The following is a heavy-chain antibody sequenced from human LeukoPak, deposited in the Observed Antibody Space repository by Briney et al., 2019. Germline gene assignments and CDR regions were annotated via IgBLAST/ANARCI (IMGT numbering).Heavy chain of an antibody. CDR3: ARDRGTARDYYGSGY. V-gene: IGHV1-18*01. J-gene: IGHJ4*02. D-gene: IGHD3-10*01. CDR1: GYTFTSYG. CDR2: ISGYNGNT. Sequence: ASVKVSCKASGYTFTSYGISWVRQAPGQGLEWMGWISGYNGNTNSAQKLQDRVTMTTDTSTSTAYMELRSLRSDDTAVYYWARDRGTARDYYGSGYWGQGTLVTVSS.